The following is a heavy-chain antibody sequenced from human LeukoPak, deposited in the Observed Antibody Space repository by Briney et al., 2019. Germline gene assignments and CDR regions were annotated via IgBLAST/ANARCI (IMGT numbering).Heavy chain of an antibody. J-gene: IGHJ4*02. V-gene: IGHV3-21*01. CDR2: ISSSSSYI. Sequence: GGSLRLSCAASGFTFSSYSMNWVRQAPGKGLEWVSSISSSSSYIYYADSVKGRFTISRDNAKNSLYLQMNSLRAEDTAIYYCARGERMVRGVLFDYWGQGTLVTVSS. CDR3: ARGERMVRGVLFDY. D-gene: IGHD3-10*01. CDR1: GFTFSSYS.